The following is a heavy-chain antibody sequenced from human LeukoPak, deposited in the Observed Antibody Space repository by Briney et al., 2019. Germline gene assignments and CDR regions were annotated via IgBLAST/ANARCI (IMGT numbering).Heavy chain of an antibody. V-gene: IGHV3-23*01. CDR3: AKTRRTTMVRGAKGWFDP. D-gene: IGHD3-10*01. CDR2: ISGSGGST. Sequence: GGSLRLSCAASGFTFSSYAMSWVRQAPGKGLEWVSAISGSGGSTYYADSVKGRFTIPRDNSKNTLYLQMNSMRAEDTAVYYCAKTRRTTMVRGAKGWFDPWGQGTLVTVSS. CDR1: GFTFSSYA. J-gene: IGHJ5*02.